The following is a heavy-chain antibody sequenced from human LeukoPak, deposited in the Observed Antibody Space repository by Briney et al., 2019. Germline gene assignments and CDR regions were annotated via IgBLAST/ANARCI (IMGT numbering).Heavy chain of an antibody. D-gene: IGHD3-22*01. CDR3: ARGAYYYDSSGYFDI. V-gene: IGHV4-30-2*01. Sequence: SQTLSLTCDVSGGSISSGGYSWSWIRQPPGKGLEWIGYIYHSGSTYYNPSLKSRVTISVDRSKNQFSLKLSSVTAADTAVYYCARGAYYYDSSGYFDIWGQGTMVTVSS. CDR1: GGSISSGGYS. J-gene: IGHJ3*02. CDR2: IYHSGST.